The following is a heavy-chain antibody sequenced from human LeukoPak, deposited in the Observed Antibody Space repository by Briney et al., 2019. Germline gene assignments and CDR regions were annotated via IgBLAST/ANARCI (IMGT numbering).Heavy chain of an antibody. CDR1: GGSISSSSYY. CDR3: ARDSVIQLSSFYYGMDV. CDR2: IYYSGST. D-gene: IGHD5-18*01. Sequence: SETLSLTCTVSGGSISSSSYYWGWIRQPPGKGLEWIGSIYYSGSTYYNPSLKSRVTISVDTSKNQFSLKLSSVTAADTAVYYCARDSVIQLSSFYYGMDVWGQGTTVTVSS. V-gene: IGHV4-39*07. J-gene: IGHJ6*02.